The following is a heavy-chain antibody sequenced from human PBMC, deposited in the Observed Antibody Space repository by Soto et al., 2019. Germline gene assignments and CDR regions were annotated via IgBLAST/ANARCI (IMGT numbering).Heavy chain of an antibody. D-gene: IGHD3-22*01. Sequence: PSETLSLTCTVSGGSVSSGSYYWSWIRQPPGKGLEWIGYIYYSGSTNYNPSLKSRVTISVDTSKNQFSLKLSSVTAADTAVYYCARIMYYYDSSGYSYYCHFWGQGTLVTVSS. CDR3: ARIMYYYDSSGYSYYCHF. CDR1: GGSVSSGSYY. V-gene: IGHV4-61*01. J-gene: IGHJ4*02. CDR2: IYYSGST.